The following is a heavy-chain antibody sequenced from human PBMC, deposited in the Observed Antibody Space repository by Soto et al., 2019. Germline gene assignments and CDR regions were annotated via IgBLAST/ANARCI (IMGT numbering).Heavy chain of an antibody. J-gene: IGHJ5*02. V-gene: IGHV4-38-2*01. CDR1: GYSISSGYY. CDR2: IYHSGST. CDR3: ARGLSSYANWFDP. Sequence: SETLSLTRAVSGYSISSGYYWGWIRQPPGKGLEWIGSIYHSGSTYYNPSLKSRVTISVDTSKNQFSLKLSSVTAADTAVYYCARGLSSYANWFDPWGQGTLVTVSS. D-gene: IGHD3-16*01.